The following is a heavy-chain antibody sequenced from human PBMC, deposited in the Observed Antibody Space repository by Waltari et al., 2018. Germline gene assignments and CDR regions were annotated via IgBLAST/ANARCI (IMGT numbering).Heavy chain of an antibody. CDR2: MNPNSGNT. J-gene: IGHJ5*02. Sequence: QVQLVQSGAEVKKPGASVKVSCRASGSTFTSYDINWVRQATGQGLEWMGWMNPNSGNTGYAQKFQGRVTITRNTSISTAYMELSSLRSEDTAVYYCARRRGPPESAVWFDPWGQGTLVTVSS. CDR3: ARRRGPPESAVWFDP. D-gene: IGHD6-25*01. V-gene: IGHV1-8*03. CDR1: GSTFTSYD.